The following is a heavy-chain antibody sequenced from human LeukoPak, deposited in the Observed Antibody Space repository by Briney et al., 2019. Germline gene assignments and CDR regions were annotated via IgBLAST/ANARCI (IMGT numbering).Heavy chain of an antibody. CDR3: ARDGAVAGTAYPEY. V-gene: IGHV1-2*02. D-gene: IGHD6-19*01. CDR2: INPNSGGT. J-gene: IGHJ4*02. Sequence: GASVKVSCKASGYTFTGYYIHWVRQAPGQGLEWMGWINPNSGGTEYAQKFQGRVTMTRDTSISTAYMELSSLTSDDTALYYCARDGAVAGTAYPEYWGQGTLVTVSS. CDR1: GYTFTGYY.